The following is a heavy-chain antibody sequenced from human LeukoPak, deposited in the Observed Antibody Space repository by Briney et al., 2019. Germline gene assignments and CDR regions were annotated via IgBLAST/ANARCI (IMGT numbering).Heavy chain of an antibody. V-gene: IGHV4-34*01. Sequence: KTSETLSLTCAVYGGSFSGYYWSWIRQPPGKGLEWIGEINHSGSTNYNPSLKSRVTISVDTSKNQFSLKLSSVTAADTAVYYCARGSIAVAPNWFDPWGRGTLVTVSS. J-gene: IGHJ5*02. CDR2: INHSGST. D-gene: IGHD6-19*01. CDR1: GGSFSGYY. CDR3: ARGSIAVAPNWFDP.